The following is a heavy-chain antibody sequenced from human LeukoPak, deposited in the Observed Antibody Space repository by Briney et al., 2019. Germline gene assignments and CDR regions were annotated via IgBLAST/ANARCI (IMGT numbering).Heavy chain of an antibody. J-gene: IGHJ3*02. Sequence: GASVKVSCKASGYTFTGYYMHWVRQAPGQGLEWMGRIIPILGIANYAQKFQGRVTITADKSTSTAYMELSSLRSEDTAVYYCARVYYDSSGSPYAFDIWGQGTMVTVSS. CDR2: IIPILGIA. D-gene: IGHD3-22*01. V-gene: IGHV1-69*04. CDR1: GYTFTGYY. CDR3: ARVYYDSSGSPYAFDI.